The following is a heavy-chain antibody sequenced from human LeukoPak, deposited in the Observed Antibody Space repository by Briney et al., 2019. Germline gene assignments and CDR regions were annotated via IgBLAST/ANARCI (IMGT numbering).Heavy chain of an antibody. Sequence: PSETLSLTCTVSGGSISSDYWSWIRKPPAKGLDWNGYIYYSGSTNYNPSLRSRVTISVDTSKTHFSLKLNPVNAADTAVYYCASHSGMYYFDYWGQGTLVSVSS. V-gene: IGHV4-59*08. J-gene: IGHJ4*02. D-gene: IGHD1-1*01. CDR3: ASHSGMYYFDY. CDR1: GGSISSDY. CDR2: IYYSGST.